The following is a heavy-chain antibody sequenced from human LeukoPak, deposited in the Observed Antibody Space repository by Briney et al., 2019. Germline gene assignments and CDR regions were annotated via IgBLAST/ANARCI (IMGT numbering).Heavy chain of an antibody. CDR3: ARVSCSSTSCYEDYYYYYGMDV. Sequence: SETLSLTCTVSGGSISSYYWSWIRQPPGKGLEWIGYIYYSGSTNYNPSLKSRVTISVDTSKNQFSLKLSSVTAADTAVYCCARVSCSSTSCYEDYYYYYGMDVWGQGTTVTVSS. J-gene: IGHJ6*02. D-gene: IGHD2-2*01. V-gene: IGHV4-59*01. CDR1: GGSISSYY. CDR2: IYYSGST.